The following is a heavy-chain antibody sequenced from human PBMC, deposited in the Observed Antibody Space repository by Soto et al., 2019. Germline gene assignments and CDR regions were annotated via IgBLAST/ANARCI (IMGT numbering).Heavy chain of an antibody. D-gene: IGHD3-22*01. J-gene: IGHJ4*02. CDR2: INAGNGNT. Sequence: GASVKVSCKASGYTFTSYAMHWVRQAPGQRLEWMGWINAGNGNTKYSQKFQGRVTITRDTSASTAYMELRSLRSDDTAVYYCAIDRNYYDSSGYYYGVSDYWGQGTLVTVSS. CDR1: GYTFTSYA. V-gene: IGHV1-3*01. CDR3: AIDRNYYDSSGYYYGVSDY.